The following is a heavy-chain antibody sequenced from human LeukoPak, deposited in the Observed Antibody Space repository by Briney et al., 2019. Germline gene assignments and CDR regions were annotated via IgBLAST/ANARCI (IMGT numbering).Heavy chain of an antibody. CDR3: AAGAGWLIDW. J-gene: IGHJ4*02. CDR1: GFTFSNYW. V-gene: IGHV3-7*01. Sequence: GGSLRLSCAASGFTFSNYWMNWVRQAPGKGMEWVAIIEKDGSEVLYVDSVKGRFTISRDNAKNSLYLQMNSLRAEDTAVYYCAAGAGWLIDWWGQGTLVTVSS. D-gene: IGHD6-19*01. CDR2: IEKDGSEV.